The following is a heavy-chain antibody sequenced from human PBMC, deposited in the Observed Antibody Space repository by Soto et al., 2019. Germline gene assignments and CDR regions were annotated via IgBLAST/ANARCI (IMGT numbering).Heavy chain of an antibody. V-gene: IGHV3-23*01. Sequence: EVKLLESGGGVVQPGGSLRLSCAASGFTFSSYSMSWVRQAPGKGLEWVSHITASGGTTYYADSVTGRFTISRDSSRTTQYLQRNSLRAEETALYYCANCIQVNRHYDAFHIWGQGTMVTVSS. D-gene: IGHD1-7*01. CDR2: ITASGGTT. CDR1: GFTFSSYS. J-gene: IGHJ3*02. CDR3: ANCIQVNRHYDAFHI.